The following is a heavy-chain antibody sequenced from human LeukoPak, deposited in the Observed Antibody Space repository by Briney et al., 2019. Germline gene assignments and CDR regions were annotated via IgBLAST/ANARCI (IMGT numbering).Heavy chain of an antibody. V-gene: IGHV3-53*01. CDR1: GFSVSNNY. J-gene: IGHJ3*02. CDR2: IYSGGTT. CDR3: ARGQSGDPAFDI. D-gene: IGHD4-17*01. Sequence: GGSLRLSCEASGFSVSNNYMTWVRQAPGKGLEWVSVIYSGGTTHYGDSVEGRFTISRDNSRNTLNLQVNSLRAEDTAVYFCARGQSGDPAFDIWGQGTMVTVPS.